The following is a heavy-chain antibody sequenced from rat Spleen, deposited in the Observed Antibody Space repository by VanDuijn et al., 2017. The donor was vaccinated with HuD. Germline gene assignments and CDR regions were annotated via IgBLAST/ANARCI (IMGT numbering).Heavy chain of an antibody. V-gene: IGHV5S23*01. CDR2: ISTGAGNT. CDR1: GFTFNDYA. D-gene: IGHD1-12*03. CDR3: ARTYYYDGYYYFDY. J-gene: IGHJ2*01. Sequence: EVQLVESGGGLVQPGNSLKLSCAVSGFTFNDYAMAWVRQAPAKGLEWVASISTGAGNTYYRDSVKGRFTFSRDNAKTTLYLQMDSLRSEDTATYYCARTYYYDGYYYFDYWGQGVMVTVSS.